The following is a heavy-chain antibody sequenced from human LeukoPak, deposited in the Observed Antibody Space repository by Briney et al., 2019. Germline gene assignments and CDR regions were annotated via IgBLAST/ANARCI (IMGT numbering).Heavy chain of an antibody. D-gene: IGHD2-21*01. CDR1: SYSFTNYW. Sequence: GESLKISCKASSYSFTNYWIGWVRQMPGKGLEWMGIIYPGDSDTRYSPSFQGQVTISADKSISTAYLQWSSLKASDTAMYYCARQGGYCGGDCYQFDYWGQGTLVTVSS. J-gene: IGHJ4*02. CDR3: ARQGGYCGGDCYQFDY. CDR2: IYPGDSDT. V-gene: IGHV5-51*01.